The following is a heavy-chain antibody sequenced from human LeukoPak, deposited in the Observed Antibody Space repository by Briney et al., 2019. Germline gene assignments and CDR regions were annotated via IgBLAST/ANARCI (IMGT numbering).Heavy chain of an antibody. CDR3: ARGYDSSGYYDY. J-gene: IGHJ4*02. V-gene: IGHV4-59*01. D-gene: IGHD3-22*01. CDR2: IYYCGST. CDR1: GGSISSYY. Sequence: SETLSLTCSVSGGSISSYYWSWIRQPPGKGLEWIGYIYYCGSTYYNPSLKSRVTISVNTAKNQFSLKLSSVTAAGTAVYYCARGYDSSGYYDYWGQGTLVTVSS.